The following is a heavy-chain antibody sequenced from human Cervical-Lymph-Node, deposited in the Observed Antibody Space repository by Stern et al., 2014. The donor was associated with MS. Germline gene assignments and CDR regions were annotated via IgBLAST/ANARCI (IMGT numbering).Heavy chain of an antibody. CDR3: ATYSSTWSPPWF. CDR2: INPTGGST. J-gene: IGHJ4*02. Sequence: VQLVQSGAEVKKPGASVKVSCKASGDTFTSYYMHWVRQAPGQGLEWMGIINPTGGSTHYAQKFQGRVTLTRDTSTSTVYMELSSLRSEDTAVYYCATYSSTWSPPWFWGQGTLVTVSS. V-gene: IGHV1-46*01. CDR1: GDTFTSYY. D-gene: IGHD6-13*01.